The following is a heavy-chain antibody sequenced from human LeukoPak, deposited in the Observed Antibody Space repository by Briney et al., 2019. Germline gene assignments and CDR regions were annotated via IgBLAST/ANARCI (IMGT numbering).Heavy chain of an antibody. Sequence: PSETLSLTCTVSGGSISSSSYYWGWIRQPPGKGLEWLGSIYYSGSTYYNPSLKSRVTISVDTSKNQFSLRLSSVAASDTAVYYCARQYGSGSYYPPFDYWGQGTLVTVSS. J-gene: IGHJ4*02. D-gene: IGHD3-10*01. CDR1: GGSISSSSYY. V-gene: IGHV4-39*01. CDR2: IYYSGST. CDR3: ARQYGSGSYYPPFDY.